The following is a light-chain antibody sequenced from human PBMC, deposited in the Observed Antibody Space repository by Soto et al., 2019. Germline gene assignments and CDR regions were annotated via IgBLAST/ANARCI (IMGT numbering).Light chain of an antibody. CDR1: QSIDSW. CDR3: QQYKTSLLT. Sequence: DIQMTQSPSTLSASVGDRVTITFRASQSIDSWLAWYQQKPGKAPKLLMYDASSLESGVSSRFSGSGSGTEFTLIISSLQPDDFATYYCQQYKTSLLTFGGGTKVDI. CDR2: DAS. J-gene: IGKJ4*01. V-gene: IGKV1-5*01.